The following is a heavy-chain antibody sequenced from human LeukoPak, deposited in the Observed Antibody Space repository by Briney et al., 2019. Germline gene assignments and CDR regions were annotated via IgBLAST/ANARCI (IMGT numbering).Heavy chain of an antibody. CDR2: INHSGST. CDR3: ARSALARNGGPDFDI. Sequence: PSETLSLTCAVYGGSFSGYYWTWIRQPPGKGLEWIGEINHSGSTNYNPSLKSRVTMSVDTSKNQFSLKLSSVTAADTAVYYCARSALARNGGPDFDIWGQGTMVTVSS. CDR1: GGSFSGYY. J-gene: IGHJ3*02. V-gene: IGHV4-34*01. D-gene: IGHD4-23*01.